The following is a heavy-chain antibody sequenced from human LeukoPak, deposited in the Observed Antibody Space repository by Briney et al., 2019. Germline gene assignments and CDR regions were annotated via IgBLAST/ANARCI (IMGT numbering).Heavy chain of an antibody. J-gene: IGHJ5*02. CDR2: INHSGST. V-gene: IGHV4-34*01. CDR1: GGSFSGYY. CDR3: ARGVPAAIFRYNWFDP. Sequence: PSETLSLTCAVYGGSFSGYYWSWIRQPPGKGLEWIGEINHSGSTNYNPSLKSRATISVDTSKNQFSLKLSSVTAADTAVYYCARGVPAAIFRYNWFDPWGQGTLVTVPP. D-gene: IGHD2-2*01.